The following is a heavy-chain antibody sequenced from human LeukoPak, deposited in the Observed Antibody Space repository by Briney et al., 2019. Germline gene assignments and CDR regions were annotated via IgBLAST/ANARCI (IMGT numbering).Heavy chain of an antibody. V-gene: IGHV4-59*01. Sequence: SETLSLTCTVSGGSISSNYWSWIRQPPGKGPEWIGYVYYSGSTNYNPSLKSRVTISVDTSQNQFFLKLSSVTAADTAVYYCAKHLTNAYYDMIWFDPWGQGTLVTVSS. D-gene: IGHD3-16*01. CDR3: AKHLTNAYYDMIWFDP. CDR1: GGSISSNY. CDR2: VYYSGST. J-gene: IGHJ5*02.